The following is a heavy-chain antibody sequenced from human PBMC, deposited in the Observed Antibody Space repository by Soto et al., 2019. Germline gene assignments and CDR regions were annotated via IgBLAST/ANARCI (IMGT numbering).Heavy chain of an antibody. CDR3: ARLPTYYYYYGMDV. Sequence: PGASLKISCKGSGYSFTSYWISWVRQMPGKGLEWMGRTDPSDSYTNYSPSFQGHVTISADKSISTAYLQWSSLKASDTAMYYCARLPTYYYYYGMDVWGQGTTVTVSS. CDR2: TDPSDSYT. CDR1: GYSFTSYW. V-gene: IGHV5-10-1*01. J-gene: IGHJ6*02.